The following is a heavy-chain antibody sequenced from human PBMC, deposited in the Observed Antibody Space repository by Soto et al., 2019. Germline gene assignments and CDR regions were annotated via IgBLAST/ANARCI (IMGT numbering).Heavy chain of an antibody. V-gene: IGHV3-11*01. Sequence: GGSLRLSCAASGFNFNDYYMSWIRQAPGKGLEWVSYISSNGVTRYYADSVKGRFTISRDNANNSLHLQMNSLRAEDAAVYYCALGSDVLTGYSKAFDSWGQGTLVTVSS. CDR1: GFNFNDYY. CDR3: ALGSDVLTGYSKAFDS. CDR2: ISSNGVTR. D-gene: IGHD3-9*01. J-gene: IGHJ4*02.